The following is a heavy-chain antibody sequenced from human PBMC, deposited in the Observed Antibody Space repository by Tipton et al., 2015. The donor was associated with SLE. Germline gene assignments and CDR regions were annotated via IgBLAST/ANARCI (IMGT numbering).Heavy chain of an antibody. CDR1: GGSISSHY. V-gene: IGHV4-4*08. CDR2: IYTSGST. D-gene: IGHD2-21*01. Sequence: TLSLTCTVSGGSISSHYWSWIRQPPGKGLEWIGYIYTSGSTNYNPSLKSRVTISVDTSKNQFSLKLSSVTAADTAVYYCARNSLTLFDYWGQGTLVTVSS. J-gene: IGHJ4*02. CDR3: ARNSLTLFDY.